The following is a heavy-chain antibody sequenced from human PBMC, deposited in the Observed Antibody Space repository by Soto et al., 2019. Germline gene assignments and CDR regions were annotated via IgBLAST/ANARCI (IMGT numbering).Heavy chain of an antibody. CDR1: GFTFSSYW. Sequence: EVQLVESGGGLVQPGGSLRLSCAASGFTFSSYWMHWVRQAPGKGLVWVSRINSDGSSTTYADSVKGRFTISGDNAKNTLYLQMNSLRAEDTAVYYCARVETCSSTSCYSVFDYWGQGTLVTVSS. D-gene: IGHD2-2*01. CDR2: INSDGSST. J-gene: IGHJ4*02. CDR3: ARVETCSSTSCYSVFDY. V-gene: IGHV3-74*03.